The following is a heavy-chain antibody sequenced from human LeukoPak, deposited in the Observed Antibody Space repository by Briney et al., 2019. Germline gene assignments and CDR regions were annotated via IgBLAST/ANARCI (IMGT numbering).Heavy chain of an antibody. D-gene: IGHD3-10*01. CDR1: GFTFSNAW. V-gene: IGHV3-15*01. J-gene: IGHJ4*02. CDR3: ARGYVGGISSVFDY. Sequence: GGSLRLSCAASGFTFSNAWMSWVRQAPGKGLEWVGRIKSKTDGGTTDYAAPVKGRFTISRDNSKNTLYLQMNSLRAEDTAVYYCARGYVGGISSVFDYWGQGTLVTVSS. CDR2: IKSKTDGGTT.